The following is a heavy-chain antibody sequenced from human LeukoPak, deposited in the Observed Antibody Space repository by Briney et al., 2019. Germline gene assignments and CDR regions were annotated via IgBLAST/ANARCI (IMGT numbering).Heavy chain of an antibody. CDR2: ISTDSHII. CDR3: AKAGGYSSGSLPFDY. D-gene: IGHD6-19*01. J-gene: IGHJ4*02. Sequence: GGSLRLSCAASGFTFSTYTMNWVRQAPGKGLEWLSYISTDSHIIYYADSVKGRYTISRDNSKNTLYLQMNSLRAEDTAVYYCAKAGGYSSGSLPFDYWGQGTLVTVSS. CDR1: GFTFSTYT. V-gene: IGHV3-23*01.